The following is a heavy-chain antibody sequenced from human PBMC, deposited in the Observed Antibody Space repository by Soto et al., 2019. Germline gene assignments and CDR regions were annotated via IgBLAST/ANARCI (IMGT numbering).Heavy chain of an antibody. J-gene: IGHJ6*02. CDR2: ISYDGSNK. V-gene: IGHV3-30*18. CDR1: GFTFSSYG. CDR3: AKLRYYDSSGYSPFGSYYYYGMDI. D-gene: IGHD3-22*01. Sequence: GGSLRLSCAASGFTFSSYGMHWVRQAPGKGLEWVAVISYDGSNKYYADSVKGRFTISRDNSKNTLYLQMNSLRAEDTAVYYCAKLRYYDSSGYSPFGSYYYYGMDIWGQGTTVTVSS.